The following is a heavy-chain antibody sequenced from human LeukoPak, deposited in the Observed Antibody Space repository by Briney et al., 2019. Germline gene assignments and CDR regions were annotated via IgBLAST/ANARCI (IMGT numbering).Heavy chain of an antibody. CDR2: INHSGST. Sequence: SETLSLTCAVYGGSFSGYYWSWIRQPPGKGLEWIGEINHSGSTNYNPSLKSRVTISVDASKNQFSLKLSSVTAADTAVYYCARDCGDYSGYNWFDPWGQGTLVTVSS. CDR3: ARDCGDYSGYNWFDP. D-gene: IGHD4-11*01. CDR1: GGSFSGYY. V-gene: IGHV4-34*01. J-gene: IGHJ5*02.